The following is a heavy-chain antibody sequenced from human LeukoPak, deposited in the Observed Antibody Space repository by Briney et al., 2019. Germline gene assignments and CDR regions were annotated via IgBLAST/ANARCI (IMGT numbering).Heavy chain of an antibody. V-gene: IGHV5-51*01. CDR1: GYSFTSYW. D-gene: IGHD3-22*01. J-gene: IGHJ4*02. CDR3: ARQVDYYNSSGYLDY. CDR2: IYPGDSDT. Sequence: GESLKISCKGSGYSFTSYWIGWVRQLPGKGLEWMGIIYPGDSDTRYSPSFQGQVTISADKSISTAYLQWSSLKASDTAMYYCARQVDYYNSSGYLDYWGQGTLVTVSS.